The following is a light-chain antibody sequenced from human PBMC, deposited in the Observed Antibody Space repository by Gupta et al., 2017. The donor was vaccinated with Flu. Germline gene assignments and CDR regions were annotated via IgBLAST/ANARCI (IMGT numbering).Light chain of an antibody. V-gene: IGLV1-51*02. CDR3: GAWDSSRSAVV. Sequence: SVSVAPGQKVTISCSGSGSNIGNNYVSWFQQLPGTAPKLLIYENNKRPSEIADRFSGSKSGSSATLGITGLQTGDEADYFCGAWDSSRSAVVFGGGTKLTVL. CDR1: GSNIGNNY. J-gene: IGLJ2*01. CDR2: ENN.